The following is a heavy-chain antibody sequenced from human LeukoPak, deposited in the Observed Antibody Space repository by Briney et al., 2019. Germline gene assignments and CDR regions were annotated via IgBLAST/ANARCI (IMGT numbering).Heavy chain of an antibody. CDR1: GGSFSGYY. CDR2: INHSGST. V-gene: IGHV4-34*01. Sequence: PSETLSLTCAVYGGSFSGYYWSWIRQPPGKGLEWIGEINHSGSTNYNPSLKSRVTISVDTSKNQFSLKLSSVTAADTAVYYCASEMIGMATIRYYWGQGTLVTVSS. D-gene: IGHD5-24*01. CDR3: ASEMIGMATIRYY. J-gene: IGHJ4*02.